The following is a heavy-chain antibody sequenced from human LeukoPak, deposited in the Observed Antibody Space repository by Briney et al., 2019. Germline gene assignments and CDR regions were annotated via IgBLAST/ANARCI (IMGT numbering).Heavy chain of an antibody. CDR3: ARVATPYCGGDCYSSEPYYFDY. D-gene: IGHD2-21*02. CDR2: INPSGGST. V-gene: IGHV1-46*01. J-gene: IGHJ4*02. CDR1: GYTFTGYY. Sequence: ASVKVSCKASGYTFTGYYMHWVRQAPGQGLEWMGIINPSGGSTSYAQKFQGRVTMTRDTSTSTVYMELSSLRSEDTAVYYCARVATPYCGGDCYSSEPYYFDYWGQGTLVTVSP.